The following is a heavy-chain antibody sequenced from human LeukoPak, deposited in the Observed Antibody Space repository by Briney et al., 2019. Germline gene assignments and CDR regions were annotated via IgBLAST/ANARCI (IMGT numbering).Heavy chain of an antibody. CDR3: ARGNIATRRGENWFDP. D-gene: IGHD6-6*01. CDR1: GYTFTGYY. Sequence: ASVKVSCKASGYTFTGYYMHWLRQAPGQGLEWMGWINSDSGGTNYARKFQGRVTMTRDTSISTAYMELSSLRSDDTAVFYCARGNIATRRGENWFDPWGQGTLVTVSS. J-gene: IGHJ5*02. V-gene: IGHV1-2*02. CDR2: INSDSGGT.